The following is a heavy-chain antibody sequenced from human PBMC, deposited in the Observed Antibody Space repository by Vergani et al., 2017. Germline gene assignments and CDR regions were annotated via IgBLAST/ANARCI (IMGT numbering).Heavy chain of an antibody. V-gene: IGHV3-15*07. D-gene: IGHD2-21*01. Sequence: EVQLVESGGGIVKPGGSLRLSCVASGFSFRNAWMNWVRRTPGKGLEWVGRIKSTFDRGTTDYAAAVKGRFTISRDDSKNTLFLQMNGLKTEDIGVCYCTTDPRYCGDGSCYWLRDHHYYGMDVWGQGTTVTVS. J-gene: IGHJ6*02. CDR2: IKSTFDRGTT. CDR3: TTDPRYCGDGSCYWLRDHHYYGMDV. CDR1: GFSFRNAW.